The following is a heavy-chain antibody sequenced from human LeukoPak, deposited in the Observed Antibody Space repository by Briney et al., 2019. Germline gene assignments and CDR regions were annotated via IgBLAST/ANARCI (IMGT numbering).Heavy chain of an antibody. Sequence: SCKASGYTFTGYYMHWVRQAPGKGLEWVAVISYDGSNKYYADSVKGRFTISRDNSKNTLYLQMNSLRAEDTAVYYCAKLYSSSSRFDYWGQGTLVTVSS. CDR2: ISYDGSNK. V-gene: IGHV3-30-3*02. CDR1: GYTFTGYY. CDR3: AKLYSSSSRFDY. J-gene: IGHJ4*02. D-gene: IGHD6-6*01.